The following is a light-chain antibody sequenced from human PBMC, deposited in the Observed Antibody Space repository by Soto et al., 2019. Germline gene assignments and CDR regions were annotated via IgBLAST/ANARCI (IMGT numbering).Light chain of an antibody. V-gene: IGKV1-39*01. Sequence: DIQMTQSPSSLFGSMGDRVTITCRASESISRHLNWYQQKPGNAPKLLIYAASSLQNGVPSRFSGSGSGTDFTLTISNLQPGDFATYYCQESYSTLSITFGQGTRLETK. CDR1: ESISRH. J-gene: IGKJ5*01. CDR3: QESYSTLSIT. CDR2: AAS.